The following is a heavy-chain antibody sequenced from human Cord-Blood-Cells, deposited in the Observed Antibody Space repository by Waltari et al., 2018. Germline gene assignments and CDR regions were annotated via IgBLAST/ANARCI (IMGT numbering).Heavy chain of an antibody. J-gene: IGHJ4*02. D-gene: IGHD4-17*01. Sequence: QVQLVQSGAEVKKPGASVKVSCKVSGYTLTELSMPWVRQAPGKGLEWMGGFDPEDGETIYAQKFQGRVTMTEDTSTDTADMELIILRSEDTAVYYCATDLLYGDYVDFDYCGQGTLVTVSS. CDR2: FDPEDGET. CDR1: GYTLTELS. CDR3: ATDLLYGDYVDFDY. V-gene: IGHV1-24*01.